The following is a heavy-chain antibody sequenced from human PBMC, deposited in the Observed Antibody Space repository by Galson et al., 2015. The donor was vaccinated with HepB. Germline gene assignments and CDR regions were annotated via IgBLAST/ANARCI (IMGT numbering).Heavy chain of an antibody. CDR1: GYTFTGYY. J-gene: IGHJ3*02. Sequence: VKVSCKASGYTFTGYYMHWVRQAPGQGLEWMGWVSAYNGNTNYAQKLQGRVTMTTDTSTSTAYMELRSLRSDDTAVYYCARDVRTYGGNRLNDAFDIWGQGTMVTVSS. CDR3: ARDVRTYGGNRLNDAFDI. V-gene: IGHV1-18*04. CDR2: VSAYNGNT. D-gene: IGHD4-23*01.